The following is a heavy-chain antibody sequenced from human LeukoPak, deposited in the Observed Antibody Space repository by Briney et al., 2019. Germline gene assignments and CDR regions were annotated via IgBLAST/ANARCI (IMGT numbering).Heavy chain of an antibody. CDR3: ARVWAYYDSSGYYTY. CDR2: INPNSGGT. Sequence: ASVKVSCTASGYTFTGYYMHWVRQAPGQGLEWMGWINPNSGGTNYAQKFQGRVTMTRDTSISTAYMELSRLRPDDTAVYYCARVWAYYDSSGYYTYWGQGTLVTVSS. D-gene: IGHD3-22*01. CDR1: GYTFTGYY. J-gene: IGHJ4*02. V-gene: IGHV1-2*02.